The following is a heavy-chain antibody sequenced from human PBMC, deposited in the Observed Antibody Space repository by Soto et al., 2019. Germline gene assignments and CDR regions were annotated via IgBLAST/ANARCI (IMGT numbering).Heavy chain of an antibody. CDR3: ARMGHPLSGAFDI. J-gene: IGHJ3*02. CDR2: IIPVFAQA. V-gene: IGHV1-69*13. CDR1: GGTFGNYA. Sequence: ASVKVSCKASGGTFGNYAVSWLRQAPGQGLAWMGTIIPVFAQATSAQKFQGRVTITADDSSTTAYMELNSLRSEDTAIYYCARMGHPLSGAFDIWGQGTMVTVSS. D-gene: IGHD3-10*01.